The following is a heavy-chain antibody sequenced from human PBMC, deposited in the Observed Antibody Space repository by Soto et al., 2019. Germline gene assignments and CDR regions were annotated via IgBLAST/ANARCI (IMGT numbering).Heavy chain of an antibody. CDR2: IRSKANSYAT. Sequence: EVQLVESGGGLVQPGGSLKLSCAASGFTFSGSAMHWVRQASGKGLEWVARIRSKANSYATAYAASVKGRFTISRDDSKTTAYLLMNSLTTEDTAVYYCTPRLRGYSFNYWGQGTLVTVSS. CDR3: TPRLRGYSFNY. D-gene: IGHD5-18*01. J-gene: IGHJ4*02. V-gene: IGHV3-73*01. CDR1: GFTFSGSA.